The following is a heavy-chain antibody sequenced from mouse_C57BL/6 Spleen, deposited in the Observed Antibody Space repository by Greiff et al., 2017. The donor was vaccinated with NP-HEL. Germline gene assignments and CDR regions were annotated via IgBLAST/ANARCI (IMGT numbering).Heavy chain of an antibody. J-gene: IGHJ2*01. D-gene: IGHD1-1*01. CDR3: ARGVYYYGSSYVYFDY. Sequence: VQLQQSGAELARPGASVKLSCKASGYTFTSYGISWVKQRTGQGLEWIGEIYPRSGNTYYNEKFKGKATLTADKSSSTAYMKLRSLTSEDSAVYFCARGVYYYGSSYVYFDYWGQGTTLTVSS. V-gene: IGHV1-81*01. CDR1: GYTFTSYG. CDR2: IYPRSGNT.